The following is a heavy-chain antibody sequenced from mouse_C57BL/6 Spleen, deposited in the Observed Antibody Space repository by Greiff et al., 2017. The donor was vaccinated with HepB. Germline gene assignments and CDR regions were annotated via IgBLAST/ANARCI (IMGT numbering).Heavy chain of an antibody. CDR1: GFTFSDYG. CDR3: ARMGLWVYAMDY. Sequence: EVMLVESGGGLVKPGGSLKLSCAASGFTFSDYGMHWVRQAPEKGLEWVAYISSGSSTFYYADTVKGRFTISRDNAKNTLFLQLTSLRSEDTAMYYCARMGLWVYAMDYWGQGTSVTVSS. D-gene: IGHD4-1*01. J-gene: IGHJ4*01. V-gene: IGHV5-17*01. CDR2: ISSGSSTF.